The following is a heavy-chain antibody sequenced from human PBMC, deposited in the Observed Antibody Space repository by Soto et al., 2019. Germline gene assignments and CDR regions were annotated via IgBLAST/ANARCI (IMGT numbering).Heavy chain of an antibody. V-gene: IGHV1-3*01. CDR2: INAGNGNT. J-gene: IGHJ5*02. Sequence: ASVKVSCKASGYTFTSYAMHWVRQAPGQRLEWMGWINAGNGNTKYSQKFQGRVTITRDTSASTAYMELSSLRSEDTAVYYCARSGGWHVWFDPWGQGSLVTVSS. CDR3: ARSGGWHVWFDP. CDR1: GYTFTSYA. D-gene: IGHD6-25*01.